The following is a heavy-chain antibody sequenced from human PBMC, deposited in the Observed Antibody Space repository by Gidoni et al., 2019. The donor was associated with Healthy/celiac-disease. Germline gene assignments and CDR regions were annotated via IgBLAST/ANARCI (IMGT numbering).Heavy chain of an antibody. CDR1: GFTFSSYS. V-gene: IGHV3-21*01. CDR3: ARYCGGSCYSPNFDY. Sequence: EVQLVESGGGLVKPGGSLRLSCAASGFTFSSYSMHWVRQAPGKGLEWVSSISSSSSYIYYADSVKGRFTISRDNAKNSLYLQMNSLRAEDTAVYYCARYCGGSCYSPNFDYWGQGTLVTVSS. D-gene: IGHD2-15*01. CDR2: ISSSSSYI. J-gene: IGHJ4*02.